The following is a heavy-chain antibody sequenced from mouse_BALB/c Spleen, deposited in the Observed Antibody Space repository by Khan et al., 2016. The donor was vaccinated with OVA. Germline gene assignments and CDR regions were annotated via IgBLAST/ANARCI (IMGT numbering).Heavy chain of an antibody. CDR2: IWSGGIT. Sequence: QVQLKESGPGLVQPSQSLSITCTVSGFSFTSYGVHWVRQSPGKGLEWLGVIWSGGITDYSAAFISRLSISKDNSKSQVFFKMNSLQANDTVIYYCARNYDYDEGLAYWGQGTLVTVSA. CDR3: ARNYDYDEGLAY. D-gene: IGHD2-4*01. J-gene: IGHJ3*01. CDR1: GFSFTSYG. V-gene: IGHV2-2*02.